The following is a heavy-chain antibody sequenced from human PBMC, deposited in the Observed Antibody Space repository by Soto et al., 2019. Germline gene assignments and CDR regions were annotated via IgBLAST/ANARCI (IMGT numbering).Heavy chain of an antibody. V-gene: IGHV3-33*01. CDR3: ARGGDPYCSGGSCSYYGMDV. D-gene: IGHD2-15*01. Sequence: QVQLVESGGGVVQPGRSLRLSCAASGFTFSSYGMHWVRQAPGKGLEWVAVIWYDGSNKYYADSVKGRFTISRDNSKNTLYLQRNSLRAEDTAVYYCARGGDPYCSGGSCSYYGMDVWGQGTTVTVSS. CDR1: GFTFSSYG. CDR2: IWYDGSNK. J-gene: IGHJ6*02.